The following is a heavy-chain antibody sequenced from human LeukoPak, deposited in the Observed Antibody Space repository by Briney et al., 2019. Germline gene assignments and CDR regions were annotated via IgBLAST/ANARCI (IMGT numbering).Heavy chain of an antibody. Sequence: GGSLRLSCAASGFTVSSNYMSWVRQAPGKGLEWVSVIYSGGSTYYADSVKGRFTISRDNSKNTLYLQMNSLRAEDTAVYYCARVEVPAAIDYYYYYYMDVWGKGTTVTVSS. D-gene: IGHD2-2*02. CDR3: ARVEVPAAIDYYYYYYMDV. CDR2: IYSGGST. J-gene: IGHJ6*03. CDR1: GFTVSSNY. V-gene: IGHV3-53*01.